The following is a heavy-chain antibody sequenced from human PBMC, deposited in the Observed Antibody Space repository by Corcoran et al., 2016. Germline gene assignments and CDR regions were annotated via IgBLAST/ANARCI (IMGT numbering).Heavy chain of an antibody. V-gene: IGHV1-69*01. D-gene: IGHD1-26*01. Sequence: QVQLVQSGPVVKKPGSSVKVSCMASGGTFSSYAISWVRQAPGPGLEWMGGIIPIFGTANYAQKFQCRVTITADESTSTAYMELSSLRSEDTAVYYCARDATNSGSYHYWGQGTLVTVSS. J-gene: IGHJ4*02. CDR1: GGTFSSYA. CDR3: ARDATNSGSYHY. CDR2: IIPIFGTA.